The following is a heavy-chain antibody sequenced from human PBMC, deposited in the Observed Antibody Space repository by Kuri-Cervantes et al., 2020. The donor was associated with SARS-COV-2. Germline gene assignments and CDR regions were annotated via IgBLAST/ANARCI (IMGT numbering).Heavy chain of an antibody. CDR3: ARARVGVFDF. CDR2: ISSDGSNK. D-gene: IGHD2-21*01. Sequence: GESLKISCAASGFTFNTCAMHWVRQAPGKGLEWVAMISSDGSNKNYADSVKGRFTISRDNSKNTLYPQINSLRTEDTAVFYCARARVGVFDFWGQGALVTVSP. CDR1: GFTFNTCA. J-gene: IGHJ4*02. V-gene: IGHV3-30*04.